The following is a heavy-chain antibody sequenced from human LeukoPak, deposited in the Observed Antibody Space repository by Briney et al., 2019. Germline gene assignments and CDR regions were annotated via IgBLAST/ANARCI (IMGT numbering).Heavy chain of an antibody. V-gene: IGHV3-23*01. CDR3: ARVTGYDGY. CDR1: GFTFSNYA. D-gene: IGHD5-12*01. Sequence: GGSLRLSCAASGFTFSNYAMSWARQAPGKGREWVSAISGSGGSTYYADSVKGRFTISRDNSKNTLYLQMNSLRAEDTAVYYCARVTGYDGYWGQGTLVTVSS. CDR2: ISGSGGST. J-gene: IGHJ4*02.